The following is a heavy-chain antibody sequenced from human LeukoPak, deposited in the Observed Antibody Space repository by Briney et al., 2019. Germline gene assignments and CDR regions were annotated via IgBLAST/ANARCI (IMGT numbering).Heavy chain of an antibody. D-gene: IGHD2-2*01. Sequence: GGSLGLSCAASGFTFSSYSMNWVRQAPGKGLEWVSSISSSSSYIYYADSVKGRFTISRDNAKNSLYLQMNSLRAEDTAVYYCARVRGYCSSTSCYEGWFDAFDIWGQGTMVTVSS. J-gene: IGHJ3*02. CDR1: GFTFSSYS. CDR2: ISSSSSYI. V-gene: IGHV3-21*01. CDR3: ARVRGYCSSTSCYEGWFDAFDI.